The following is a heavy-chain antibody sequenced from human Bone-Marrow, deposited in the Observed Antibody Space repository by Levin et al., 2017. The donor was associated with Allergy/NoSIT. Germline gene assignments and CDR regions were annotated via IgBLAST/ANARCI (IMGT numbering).Heavy chain of an antibody. CDR2: INPNGDDT. CDR1: GYTFTGYF. D-gene: IGHD3/OR15-3a*01. Sequence: GASVKVSCRASGYTFTGYFMHWVRQAPGQGLEWMGRINPNGDDTNYSQKFQGRVTMTRDTSISTDYMELSRLRSDDTAVYYCARWAGSDGFDMWGQGTMVTVSS. J-gene: IGHJ3*02. CDR3: ARWAGSDGFDM. V-gene: IGHV1-2*06.